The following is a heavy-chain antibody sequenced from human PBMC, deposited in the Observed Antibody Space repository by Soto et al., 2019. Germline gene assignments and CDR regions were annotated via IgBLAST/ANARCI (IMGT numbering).Heavy chain of an antibody. CDR2: ISGSGGST. J-gene: IGHJ6*02. CDR3: ARAGWGFGESYYYGMDV. D-gene: IGHD3-10*01. Sequence: GGSLRLSCAASGFTFSSYAMSWVRQAPGKGLEWVSAISGSGGSTYYADSVKGRFTISRDNSKNTLYLQMNSLRAEDTAVYYCARAGWGFGESYYYGMDVWGQGTTVTV. V-gene: IGHV3-23*01. CDR1: GFTFSSYA.